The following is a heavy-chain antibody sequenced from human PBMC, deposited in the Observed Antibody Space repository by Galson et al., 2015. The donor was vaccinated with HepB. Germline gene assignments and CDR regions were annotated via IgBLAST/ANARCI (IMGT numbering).Heavy chain of an antibody. CDR3: ARGGGLFDH. J-gene: IGHJ4*02. Sequence: SLRLSCAASRFTFSSSWMSWVRQAPGKGLEWVANIKQDGSEQYYVDSVKGRFTISRDNAKNSLYLQMNSLRAEDTAVYYCARGGGLFDHWGQGTLVTVSS. V-gene: IGHV3-7*01. CDR1: RFTFSSSW. CDR2: IKQDGSEQ. D-gene: IGHD3/OR15-3a*01.